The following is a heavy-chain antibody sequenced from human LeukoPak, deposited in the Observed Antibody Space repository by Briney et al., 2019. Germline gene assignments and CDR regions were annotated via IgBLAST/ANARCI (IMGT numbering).Heavy chain of an antibody. D-gene: IGHD2-2*01. V-gene: IGHV3-30*02. CDR1: GFTFSSYG. J-gene: IGHJ4*02. Sequence: PGRSLRLSCAASGFTFSSYGMHWVRQAPGKGLEWVAFIRYDGSNKYYADSVKGRFTISRDNSKNTLYLQMNSLRAEDTAVYYCAKDLGRIVVVPAATAFDYWGQGTLVTVSS. CDR3: AKDLGRIVVVPAATAFDY. CDR2: IRYDGSNK.